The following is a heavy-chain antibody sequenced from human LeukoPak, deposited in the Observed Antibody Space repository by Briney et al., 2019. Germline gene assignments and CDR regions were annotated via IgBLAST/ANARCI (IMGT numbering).Heavy chain of an antibody. J-gene: IGHJ4*02. D-gene: IGHD2-15*01. CDR3: ARIGCYSCPFDY. CDR2: IYYSGST. Sequence: PSETLSLTCTVSGGSISSSSYYWGWLRQPPGKGLEWIGSIYYSGSTYYNPSLKSRVTISVDTSKNQFSLKLSSVTAADTAVYYCARIGCYSCPFDYWGQGTLVTVSS. V-gene: IGHV4-39*07. CDR1: GGSISSSSYY.